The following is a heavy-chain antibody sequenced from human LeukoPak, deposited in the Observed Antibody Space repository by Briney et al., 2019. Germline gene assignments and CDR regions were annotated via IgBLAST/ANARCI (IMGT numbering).Heavy chain of an antibody. CDR2: ISGYNANT. D-gene: IGHD7-27*01. J-gene: IGHJ4*02. Sequence: ASVKVSCKAYGYTFSSYGISWVRQAPGQGLEWMGWISGYNANTKYAQKLQGRATMTTDTSTSTAYMELRSLRSDDTAVYYCARDEPTGDFYYFDYWGQGTLVTVSS. V-gene: IGHV1-18*01. CDR1: GYTFSSYG. CDR3: ARDEPTGDFYYFDY.